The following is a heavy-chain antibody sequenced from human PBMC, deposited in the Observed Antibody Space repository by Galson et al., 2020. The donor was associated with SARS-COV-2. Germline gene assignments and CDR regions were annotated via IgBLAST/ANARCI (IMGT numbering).Heavy chain of an antibody. CDR2: FDPEDGET. CDR3: ATDPYYYDSSGSKGY. CDR1: GYTLTELS. V-gene: IGHV1-24*01. J-gene: IGHJ4*02. D-gene: IGHD3-22*01. Sequence: ASVKVYCKVSGYTLTELSMHWVRQAPGKGLEWMGGFDPEDGETIYAQKFQGRVTMTEDTSTDTAYMELSSLRSEDTAVYYCATDPYYYDSSGSKGYWGQGTLVTVSS.